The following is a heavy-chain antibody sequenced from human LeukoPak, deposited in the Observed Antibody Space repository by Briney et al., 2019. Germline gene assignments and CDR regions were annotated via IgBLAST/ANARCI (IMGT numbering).Heavy chain of an antibody. CDR3: ARGLTTVVLDAFDI. V-gene: IGHV4-59*01. J-gene: IGHJ3*02. Sequence: SETLSLTCTVSGGSISSYYWSWIRQPPGEGLEWIGYIYYSGSTNYNPSLKSRVTISVDTSKNQFSLKLSSVTAADTAVYYCARGLTTVVLDAFDIWGQGTMVTVSS. D-gene: IGHD4-23*01. CDR2: IYYSGST. CDR1: GGSISSYY.